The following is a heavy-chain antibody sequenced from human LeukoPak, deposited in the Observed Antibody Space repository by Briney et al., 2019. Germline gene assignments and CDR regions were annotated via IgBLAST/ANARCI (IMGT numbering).Heavy chain of an antibody. D-gene: IGHD4-17*01. V-gene: IGHV3-23*01. CDR2: ITGSGGHT. J-gene: IGHJ5*02. CDR1: GFTFTAYA. Sequence: GGSLRLSCAASGFTFTAYAMSWVRQDPRAGLEWVSGITGSGGHTVYADSVKGRFTISRDNSRNTLFLQMNSLRVDDTAVYYCAMDPNGDYIGAISFDPWGRGTLVTVSS. CDR3: AMDPNGDYIGAISFDP.